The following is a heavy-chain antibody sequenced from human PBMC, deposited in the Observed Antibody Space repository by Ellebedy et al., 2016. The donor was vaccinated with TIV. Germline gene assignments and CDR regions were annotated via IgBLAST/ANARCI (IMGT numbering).Heavy chain of an antibody. J-gene: IGHJ4*02. Sequence: ASVKVSXXASGNTFSSYDINWVRQAPGQGLEWMGWINPNSGGTNYAQKFQGRVTMTRDTSISTAYMELSRLRSDDTAVYYCARRRYSYGYVDYWGQGTLVTVSS. CDR3: ARRRYSYGYVDY. V-gene: IGHV1-2*02. D-gene: IGHD5-18*01. CDR1: GNTFSSYD. CDR2: INPNSGGT.